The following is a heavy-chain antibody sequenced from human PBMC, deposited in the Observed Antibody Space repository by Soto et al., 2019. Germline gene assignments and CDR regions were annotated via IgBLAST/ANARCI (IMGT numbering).Heavy chain of an antibody. CDR3: ARDGVGATVA. D-gene: IGHD1-26*01. CDR1: GGSISSGGYY. Sequence: SETLSLTCTVSGGSISSGGYYWSWIRQHPGKGLEWIGYIYYSGSTYYNPSLKSRVTISVDTSKNQFSLKLSSVTAADTAVYYCARDGVGATVAWGQGTLVTVSS. V-gene: IGHV4-31*03. J-gene: IGHJ5*02. CDR2: IYYSGST.